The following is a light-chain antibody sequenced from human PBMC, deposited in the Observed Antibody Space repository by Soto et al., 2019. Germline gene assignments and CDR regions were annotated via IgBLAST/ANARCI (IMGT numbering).Light chain of an antibody. CDR1: SSDVGGYDY. Sequence: QSALTQPASVSGSPGQSDTISCTGTSSDVGGYDYVSWYQQHPGKAPKLIIYDVTNRPSGFSNRFSGSKSGNTASLTISGLQAEDEADYYCSSYAGSRTLVFGGGTKLTVL. CDR3: SSYAGSRTLV. V-gene: IGLV2-14*01. CDR2: DVT. J-gene: IGLJ2*01.